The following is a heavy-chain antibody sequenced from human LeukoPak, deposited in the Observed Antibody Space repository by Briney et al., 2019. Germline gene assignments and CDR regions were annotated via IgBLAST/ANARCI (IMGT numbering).Heavy chain of an antibody. V-gene: IGHV4-59*08. CDR1: GGSISSYY. J-gene: IGHJ6*02. CDR2: IYCSGST. D-gene: IGHD4-11*01. CDR3: ARLTTSSYYYYGMDV. Sequence: SETLSLTCTVSGGSISSYYWSWIRQPPGKGLEWIGYIYCSGSTNYNPSLKSRVTISVDTSKNQFSLKLSSVTAADTAVYYCARLTTSSYYYYGMDVWGQGTTVTVSS.